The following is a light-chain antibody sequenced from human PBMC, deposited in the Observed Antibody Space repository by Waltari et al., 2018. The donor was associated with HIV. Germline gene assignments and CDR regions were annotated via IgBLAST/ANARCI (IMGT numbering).Light chain of an antibody. CDR3: QQYYSTLT. J-gene: IGKJ4*01. CDR1: QSVLHSSNNKNY. V-gene: IGKV4-1*01. CDR2: WAS. Sequence: DIVMTQSPDSLAVSLGERATINCKSSQSVLHSSNNKNYLAWYQQKPGQPPKLLIYWASTRESGVPDRSSGSGSGTDFTLTISSLQAEDVAVYYCQQYYSTLTFGGGTKVEIK.